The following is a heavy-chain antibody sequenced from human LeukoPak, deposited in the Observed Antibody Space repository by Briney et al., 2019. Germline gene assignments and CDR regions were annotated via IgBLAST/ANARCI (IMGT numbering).Heavy chain of an antibody. J-gene: IGHJ4*02. CDR1: GFTFSSYA. CDR3: AREFAAMVDY. V-gene: IGHV3-30-3*01. Sequence: GGSLRLSCVASGFTFSSYAMHWVRQAPGKGLEWVAVISYDGSNKYYADSVKGRFTISRDNSKNTLYLQMNSLRAEDTAVYYCAREFAAMVDYWGQGTLVTVSS. D-gene: IGHD5-18*01. CDR2: ISYDGSNK.